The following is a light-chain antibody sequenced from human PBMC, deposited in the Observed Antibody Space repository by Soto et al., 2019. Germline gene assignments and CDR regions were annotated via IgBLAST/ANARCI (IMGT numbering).Light chain of an antibody. V-gene: IGKV3-20*01. CDR1: QSFSSSY. J-gene: IGKJ2*03. CDR2: GAS. CDR3: QQYGGIPYS. Sequence: EIVFTQSPGTPPCSPGERATLSCRATQSFSSSYLAWYPHKPGQAPSPLIYGASSRATVIPDRLSGRGSETDFALTISRMEPEGFGVYYCQQYGGIPYSYGQGTKVEIK.